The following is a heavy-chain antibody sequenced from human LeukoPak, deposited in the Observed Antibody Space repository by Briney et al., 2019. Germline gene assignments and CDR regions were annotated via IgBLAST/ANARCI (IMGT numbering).Heavy chain of an antibody. D-gene: IGHD6-13*01. V-gene: IGHV4-61*01. J-gene: IGHJ3*02. CDR2: IYYRERT. Sequence: SETLSLICTVSGGSVSRGRYYWRWIRQPPGKGLQRIGYIYYRERTNYNPSLKSLVTISVDTYKNQFSLKLSSVTAADTAVYYCARDRKAARAHAFDIWGQGTMVTVSS. CDR3: ARDRKAARAHAFDI. CDR1: GGSVSRGRYY.